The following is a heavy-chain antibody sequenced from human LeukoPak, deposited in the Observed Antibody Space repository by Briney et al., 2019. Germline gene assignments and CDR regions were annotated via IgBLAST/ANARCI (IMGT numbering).Heavy chain of an antibody. D-gene: IGHD3-22*01. CDR3: ARGPSYYYDSSGYSDY. CDR2: ISSYNGNT. Sequence: ASVKVSCKASGYTFTSYAITWVRQAPGQGLEWMGWISSYNGNTNYAQKFQGRVTMTRDMSTSTVYMELSSLRSEDTAVYYCARGPSYYYDSSGYSDYWGQGTLVTVSS. J-gene: IGHJ4*02. V-gene: IGHV1-18*01. CDR1: GYTFTSYA.